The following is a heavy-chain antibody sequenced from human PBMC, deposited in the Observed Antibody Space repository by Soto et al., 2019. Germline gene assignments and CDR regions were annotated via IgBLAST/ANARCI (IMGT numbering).Heavy chain of an antibody. CDR2: TYYMSRWYT. CDR3: VRDNIVAGMDIFDY. V-gene: IGHV6-1*01. Sequence: SQTLSLTCDISEDRVSSNRAASHWIRQSPSRCLEWLGRTYYMSRWYTDNAISVKSRVTISPDLSQNHLALQLDSLTPEDTAICYCVRDNIVAGMDIFDYWGRGTLVTGSS. CDR1: EDRVSSNRAA. J-gene: IGHJ4*02. D-gene: IGHD5-12*01.